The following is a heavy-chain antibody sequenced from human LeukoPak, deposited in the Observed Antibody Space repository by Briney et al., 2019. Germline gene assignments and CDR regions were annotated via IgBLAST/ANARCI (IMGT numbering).Heavy chain of an antibody. CDR2: ISGSGGNT. CDR1: GFTFSSYA. J-gene: IGHJ3*02. Sequence: GGSLRLSCAASGFTFSSYAMSWVRQAPGKGLEWVSTISGSGGNTYYADSVKGRVTISRDNSKNTLYLQMSSLRAEDTAVYYCAKDPRRILGSFEIWGQGTMVTVS. V-gene: IGHV3-23*01. CDR3: AKDPRRILGSFEI. D-gene: IGHD2/OR15-2a*01.